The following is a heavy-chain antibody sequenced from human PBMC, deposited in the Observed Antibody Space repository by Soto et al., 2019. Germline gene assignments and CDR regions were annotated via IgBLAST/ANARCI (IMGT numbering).Heavy chain of an antibody. CDR1: GGSVSSGSYY. CDR3: ARDFMVRGVIDY. Sequence: SETLSLTCTVSGGSVSSGSYYWSWIRQPPGKGLEWIGYTYYSGSTNYNPSLKSRVTISVDTSKNQFSLKLSSVTAADTAVYYCARDFMVRGVIDYWGQGTLVTVS. D-gene: IGHD3-10*01. V-gene: IGHV4-61*01. J-gene: IGHJ4*02. CDR2: TYYSGST.